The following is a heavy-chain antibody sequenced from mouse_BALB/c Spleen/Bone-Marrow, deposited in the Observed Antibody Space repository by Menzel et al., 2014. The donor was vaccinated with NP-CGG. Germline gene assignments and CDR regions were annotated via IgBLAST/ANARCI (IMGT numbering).Heavy chain of an antibody. V-gene: IGHV5-6-3*01. Sequence: VQLKESGGVLVQPGGSLKHSCAASGFTFSSYDMSWVRQTPDKRLELVATINTNGGTTYYPDSVKGRFTISRDNAKSTLYLQMSSLKSADTAIYYCARNRYDWFAYWGQGTLVTVSA. CDR2: INTNGGTT. CDR3: ARNRYDWFAY. J-gene: IGHJ3*01. CDR1: GFTFSSYD. D-gene: IGHD2-14*01.